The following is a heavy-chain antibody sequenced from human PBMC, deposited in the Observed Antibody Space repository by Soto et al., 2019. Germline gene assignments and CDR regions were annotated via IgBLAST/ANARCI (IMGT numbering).Heavy chain of an antibody. CDR2: IYYSGNT. CDR1: GDSMTSYY. J-gene: IGHJ4*02. Sequence: SETLSLTCTVSGDSMTSYYWTWIRRPPGKGLEWIGYIYYSGNTDYNPSLQSRVSISIDTSRKQLSLNLSSVTAADTAMYYCARSYLAGTFDSWGQGPLVTVSS. D-gene: IGHD6-13*01. V-gene: IGHV4-59*01. CDR3: ARSYLAGTFDS.